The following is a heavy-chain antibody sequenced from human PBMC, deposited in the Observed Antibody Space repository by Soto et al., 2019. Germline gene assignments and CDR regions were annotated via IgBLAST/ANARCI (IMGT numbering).Heavy chain of an antibody. Sequence: EVQLVESGGGLVKPGESLRLSCAASGFTFSSYSINWVRQAPGKGLEWVSSISSSSSYIYYADSVKGRFTISRDNAKNSLYLQMNSLIAEDTAVYYCARLGRTVDAFDIWGQGTMVTVSS. CDR1: GFTFSSYS. V-gene: IGHV3-21*01. CDR2: ISSSSSYI. D-gene: IGHD3-16*01. J-gene: IGHJ3*02. CDR3: ARLGRTVDAFDI.